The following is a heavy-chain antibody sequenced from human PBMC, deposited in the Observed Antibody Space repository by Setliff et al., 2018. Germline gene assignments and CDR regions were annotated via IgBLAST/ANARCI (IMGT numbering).Heavy chain of an antibody. CDR1: GYTFIYYY. CDR3: ARSTSWFSTNY. D-gene: IGHD2-2*01. J-gene: IGHJ4*02. V-gene: IGHV1-46*03. Sequence: ASVKVSCKASGYTFIYYYIHWVRQAPGQGLEWMGLINPSGGGTIYAQKFQGRVTMTRDTSTSTVYMELSSLRSEDTAVYYCARSTSWFSTNYWGQGTPVTVSS. CDR2: INPSGGGT.